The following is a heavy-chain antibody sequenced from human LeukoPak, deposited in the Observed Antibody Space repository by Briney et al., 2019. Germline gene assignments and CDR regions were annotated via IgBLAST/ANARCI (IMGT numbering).Heavy chain of an antibody. CDR2: IYYSGST. D-gene: IGHD6-13*01. CDR1: GDSISSSRSY. V-gene: IGHV4-39*07. J-gene: IGHJ5*02. CDR3: AREYRSSWYLNWFDP. Sequence: SETLSLTCTVSGDSISSSRSYWGWIRQPPGKGLEWIGSIYYSGSTYYNTSLKSRVTISIDTSKNQFSLKLSSVTAADTAVYYCAREYRSSWYLNWFDPWGQGTLVTVSS.